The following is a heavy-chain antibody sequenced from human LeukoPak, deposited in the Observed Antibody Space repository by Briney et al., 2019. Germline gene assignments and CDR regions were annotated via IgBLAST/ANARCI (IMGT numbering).Heavy chain of an antibody. CDR1: GYTFTGYY. Sequence: ASVKVSCKAPGYTFTGYYMHWVRQAPGQGLEWMGWINPNSGGTNYAQKLQGRVTMTRDTSISTAYMELSRLRSDDTAVYYCARRGKQSGVSDYWGQGTLVTVSS. J-gene: IGHJ4*02. V-gene: IGHV1-2*02. CDR2: INPNSGGT. CDR3: ARRGKQSGVSDY. D-gene: IGHD6-19*01.